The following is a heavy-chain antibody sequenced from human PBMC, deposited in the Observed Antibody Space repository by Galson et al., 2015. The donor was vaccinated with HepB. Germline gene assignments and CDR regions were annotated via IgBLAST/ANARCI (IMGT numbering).Heavy chain of an antibody. D-gene: IGHD6-13*01. Sequence: SLRLSCAASRFTFRSYSMHWVRQGPGKGLEWVAVISHDGSNKYYADSVKGRFAISRDNSKNTLYLEMNSLRGEDTAVYYCARALGSSWTGYYGMDGWGQGTTVTVSS. CDR3: ARALGSSWTGYYGMDG. CDR2: ISHDGSNK. CDR1: RFTFRSYS. V-gene: IGHV3-30*09. J-gene: IGHJ6*02.